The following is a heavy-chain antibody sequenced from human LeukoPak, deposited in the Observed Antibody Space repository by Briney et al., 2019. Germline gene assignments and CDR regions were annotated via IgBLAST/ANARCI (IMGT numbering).Heavy chain of an antibody. CDR2: IYYSGRT. CDR3: ARPGRYCSSTSCYREGNFDY. Sequence: SETLSLTCTVSGGSISSYYWSWIRQPPGKGLEWIGYIYYSGRTNYNPSLKSRVTISVDTSKNQFSLKLSSVTAADTAVYYCARPGRYCSSTSCYREGNFDYWGQGTLVTVSS. J-gene: IGHJ4*02. V-gene: IGHV4-59*01. D-gene: IGHD2-2*02. CDR1: GGSISSYY.